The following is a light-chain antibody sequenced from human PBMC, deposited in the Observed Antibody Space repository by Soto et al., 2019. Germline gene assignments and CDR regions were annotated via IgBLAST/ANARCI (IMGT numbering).Light chain of an antibody. J-gene: IGLJ7*01. CDR2: VNSGGSH. Sequence: QLVLTQSPSASASLGASVKLTCTLSSGHSNYAIAWHQQQTEKGPRYLMKVNSGGSHIKGDGIPDRFSGSSSGAERYLFISSLQSEDDAEYYCQTWGTGSAIVVFGGGTQLTVL. V-gene: IGLV4-69*01. CDR1: SGHSNYA. CDR3: QTWGTGSAIVV.